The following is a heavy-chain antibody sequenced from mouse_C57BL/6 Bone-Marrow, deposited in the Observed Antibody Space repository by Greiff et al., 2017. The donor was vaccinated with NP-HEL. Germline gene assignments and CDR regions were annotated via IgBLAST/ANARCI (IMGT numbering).Heavy chain of an antibody. Sequence: DVMLVESGGGLVQPGGSLKLSCAASGFTFSDYGMAWVRQAPRKGPEWVAFISNLAYSIYYADTVTGRFTISRENAKNTLYLEMSSLRSEDTAMYYCARQDGYHVEAWFAYWGQGTLVTVSA. CDR2: ISNLAYSI. CDR3: ARQDGYHVEAWFAY. CDR1: GFTFSDYG. D-gene: IGHD2-3*01. V-gene: IGHV5-15*01. J-gene: IGHJ3*01.